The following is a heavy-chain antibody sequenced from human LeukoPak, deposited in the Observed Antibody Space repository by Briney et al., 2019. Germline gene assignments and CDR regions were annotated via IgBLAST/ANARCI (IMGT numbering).Heavy chain of an antibody. CDR2: IRYDGSNK. V-gene: IGHV3-30*02. J-gene: IGHJ3*02. Sequence: PGGSLRLSCAASGFTFSSYGMHWVRQAPGKGLEWVAFIRYDGSNKYYADSVKGRFTISRDNSKNTLYLQMNSLRAEDTAVYYCAKDAGYSSVRGAFDIWGQGTMVTVSS. CDR1: GFTFSSYG. CDR3: AKDAGYSSVRGAFDI. D-gene: IGHD6-25*01.